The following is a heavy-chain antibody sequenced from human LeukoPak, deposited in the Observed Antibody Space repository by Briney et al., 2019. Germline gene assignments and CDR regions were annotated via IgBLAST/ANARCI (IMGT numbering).Heavy chain of an antibody. Sequence: PGGSLRLSCAASGFTFSSYGMHWVRQAPGKGLEWVAVIWYDGSNKYYADSVKGRFTISRDNSKNTLYLQMNSLRAEDTAVYYCARGSGAYYNWFDPWGQGTLVTVSS. CDR3: ARGSGAYYNWFDP. V-gene: IGHV3-33*01. J-gene: IGHJ5*02. CDR2: IWYDGSNK. CDR1: GFTFSSYG. D-gene: IGHD3-3*01.